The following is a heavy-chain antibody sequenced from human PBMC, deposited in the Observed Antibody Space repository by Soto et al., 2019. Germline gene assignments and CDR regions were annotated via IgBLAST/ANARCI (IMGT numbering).Heavy chain of an antibody. CDR2: IYHNGNS. D-gene: IGHD4-17*01. Sequence: QVHLQESGPGLVKPSGTLSLTCDVSGASISSNWWSWVRQPPGKGLEWVGEIYHNGNSHYNPSLESRATMSMDMSQNQSSLRLTSVTAADTAVYYCARHISVPTTRGFDYWGQGALVPVSS. J-gene: IGHJ4*02. V-gene: IGHV4-4*02. CDR1: GASISSNW. CDR3: ARHISVPTTRGFDY.